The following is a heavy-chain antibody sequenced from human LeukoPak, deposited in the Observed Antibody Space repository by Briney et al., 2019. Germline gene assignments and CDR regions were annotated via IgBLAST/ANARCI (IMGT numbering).Heavy chain of an antibody. D-gene: IGHD3-3*01. J-gene: IGHJ4*02. CDR3: TSLPYYDFWSGYYWFDY. Sequence: GGSLRLSCTASGFTFGDYAMSWVRQAPGKGLEWVGFIRSKAYGWTTEYAASVKGRFTISRDDSKSIAYLQMNSLKTEDTAVYYCTSLPYYDFWSGYYWFDYWGQGTLVTVSS. V-gene: IGHV3-49*04. CDR2: IRSKAYGWTT. CDR1: GFTFGDYA.